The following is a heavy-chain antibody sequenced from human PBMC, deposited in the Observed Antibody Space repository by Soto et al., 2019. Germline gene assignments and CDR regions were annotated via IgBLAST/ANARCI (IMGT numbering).Heavy chain of an antibody. Sequence: GGSLRLSCAASGFTFSSYWMSWVRQAPGKGLEWVANIKQDGSEKYYVDSVKGRFTISRDNAKNSLYLQMNSLRAEDTAVYYCARRSVDIVVVPAAMPDYYYYMDVWGKGTTVTVSS. CDR3: ARRSVDIVVVPAAMPDYYYYMDV. J-gene: IGHJ6*03. D-gene: IGHD2-2*01. CDR1: GFTFSSYW. CDR2: IKQDGSEK. V-gene: IGHV3-7*01.